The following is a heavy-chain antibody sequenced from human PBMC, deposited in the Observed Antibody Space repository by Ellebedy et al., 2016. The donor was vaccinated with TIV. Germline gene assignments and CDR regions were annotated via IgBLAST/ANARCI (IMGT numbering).Heavy chain of an antibody. Sequence: MPSETLSLTCSVSGASITHYYWSWIRQFPGKRLEWIGYIYYTASPIFNPTLKGRVTMSADTSQNQLALRLTFVTAAETAVYYCARDPNGDYGYWGQGILVTVSS. D-gene: IGHD4-17*01. CDR3: ARDPNGDYGY. CDR1: GASITHYY. J-gene: IGHJ4*02. V-gene: IGHV4-59*01. CDR2: IYYTASP.